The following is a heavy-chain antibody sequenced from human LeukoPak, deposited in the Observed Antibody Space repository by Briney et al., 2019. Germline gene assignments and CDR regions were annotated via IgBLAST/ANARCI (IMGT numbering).Heavy chain of an antibody. J-gene: IGHJ4*02. V-gene: IGHV3-48*03. D-gene: IGHD6-19*01. CDR1: GFTFSSYE. CDR2: ISSSGSTI. Sequence: PGGSLRLSCAASGFTFSSYEMNWVRQAPGKGLEWVSYISSSGSTIYYADSVKGRFTISRDNAKNSLYLQMNSLRAEDTAVYYCARVMAGSSGWLWAVDYWGQGTLVTVSS. CDR3: ARVMAGSSGWLWAVDY.